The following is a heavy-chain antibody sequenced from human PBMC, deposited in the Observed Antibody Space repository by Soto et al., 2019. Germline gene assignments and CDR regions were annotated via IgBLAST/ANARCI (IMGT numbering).Heavy chain of an antibody. CDR3: ASSFFGVVIRGRSYYYDMDG. CDR2: IIPIFGTA. D-gene: IGHD3-3*01. Sequence: SVKVSCKASGGTFSSYAISWVRQAPGQGLEWMGGIIPIFGTANYAQKFQGRVTITADESTSTAYMELSSLRSEDTAVYYCASSFFGVVIRGRSYYYDMDGWGQGTTVTVSS. J-gene: IGHJ6*02. CDR1: GGTFSSYA. V-gene: IGHV1-69*13.